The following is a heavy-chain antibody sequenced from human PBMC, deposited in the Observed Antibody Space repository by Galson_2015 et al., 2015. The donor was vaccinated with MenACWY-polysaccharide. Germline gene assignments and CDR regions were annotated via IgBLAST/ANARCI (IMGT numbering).Heavy chain of an antibody. CDR2: ISSSSGYI. V-gene: IGHV3-21*01. J-gene: IGHJ4*02. CDR3: ARDGESSGWYPNFDY. Sequence: SLRLSCAASGFTFSSYSMNWVRQAPGKGLEWVSSISSSSGYIYYADSVKGRFTISRDNAKNSLYLQMNSLRAEDTAVYYCARDGESSGWYPNFDYWGQGTLVTVSS. D-gene: IGHD6-19*01. CDR1: GFTFSSYS.